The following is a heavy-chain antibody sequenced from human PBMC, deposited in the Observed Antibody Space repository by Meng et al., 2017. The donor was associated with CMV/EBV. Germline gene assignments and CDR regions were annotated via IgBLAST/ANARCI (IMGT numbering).Heavy chain of an antibody. CDR3: TRLGRVGSSPQYNWFDT. D-gene: IGHD3-16*01. Sequence: TSTTYGITWVRQAPGPGRAWMGWISVSTGNTHYAQNLQARLILTTDTSTTTAHMELRSLRSDDAALYYCTRLGRVGSSPQYNWFDTWGQGTLVTVSS. V-gene: IGHV1-18*01. CDR1: TSTTYG. CDR2: ISVSTGNT. J-gene: IGHJ5*02.